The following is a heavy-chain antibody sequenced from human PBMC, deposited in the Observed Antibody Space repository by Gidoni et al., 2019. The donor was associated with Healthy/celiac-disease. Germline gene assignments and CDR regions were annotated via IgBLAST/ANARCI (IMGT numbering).Heavy chain of an antibody. V-gene: IGHV1-69*01. CDR3: ARYTSPTTVTTSVNYYYYYMDV. CDR1: GGTFSSYA. CDR2: IIPIFGTA. Sequence: QVQLVQSGAEVKKPGSSVKVSCKASGGTFSSYAISWVRQAPGQGLEWMGGIIPIFGTANYAQKFQGRVTITADESTSTAYMELSSLRSEDTAVYYCARYTSPTTVTTSVNYYYYYMDVWGKGTTVTVSS. J-gene: IGHJ6*03. D-gene: IGHD4-4*01.